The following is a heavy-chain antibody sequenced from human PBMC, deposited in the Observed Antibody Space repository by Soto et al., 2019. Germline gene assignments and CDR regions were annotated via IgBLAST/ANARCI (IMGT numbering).Heavy chain of an antibody. CDR2: IIPIFGTA. J-gene: IGHJ5*02. CDR1: GGTFSSYA. CDR3: ARDFRGTYYYDSSARSNWFDP. V-gene: IGHV1-69*13. D-gene: IGHD3-22*01. Sequence: SVKVSCKASGGTFSSYAISWVRQAPGQGLEWMGGIIPIFGTANYAQKFQGRVTITADESTSTAYMELSSLRSEDTAVYYCARDFRGTYYYDSSARSNWFDPWGQGTLVTVSS.